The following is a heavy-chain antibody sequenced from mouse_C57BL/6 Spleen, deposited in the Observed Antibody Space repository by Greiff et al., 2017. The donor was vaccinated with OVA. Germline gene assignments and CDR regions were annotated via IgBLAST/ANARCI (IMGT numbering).Heavy chain of an antibody. J-gene: IGHJ2*01. V-gene: IGHV1-63*01. CDR1: GYTFTNYW. D-gene: IGHD3-2*02. CDR3: ARRQTHSSGYDYFDY. CDR2: IYPGGGYT. Sequence: QVQLQQSGAELVRPGTSVKMSCKASGYTFTNYWIGWAKQRPGHGLEWIGDIYPGGGYTNYNEQFKGKATLTADKSSSTAYMQFSSLTSEDSAIYYCARRQTHSSGYDYFDYWGQGTTLTVSS.